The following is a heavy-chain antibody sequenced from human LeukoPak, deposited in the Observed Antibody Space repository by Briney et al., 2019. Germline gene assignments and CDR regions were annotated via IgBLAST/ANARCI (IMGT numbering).Heavy chain of an antibody. Sequence: SQTLSLSCAISGDSVSSNSAAWIWIRQSPSRGLEWLVRTCYRSQWYNDFAVSVRGQITISTATSNNQISLQLNSMTPEDTAVYYCAREGYTSSWYGFLDWFDPWGQGTLVTVSS. CDR3: AREGYTSSWYGFLDWFDP. V-gene: IGHV6-1*01. CDR2: TCYRSQWYN. D-gene: IGHD6-13*01. CDR1: GDSVSSNSAA. J-gene: IGHJ5*02.